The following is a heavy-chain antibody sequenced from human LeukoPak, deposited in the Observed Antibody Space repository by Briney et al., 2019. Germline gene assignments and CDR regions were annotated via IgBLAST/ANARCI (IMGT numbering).Heavy chain of an antibody. D-gene: IGHD3-22*01. CDR1: GISFSSHG. J-gene: IGHJ4*02. CDR3: ARARNDYDSNGFSHLDY. V-gene: IGHV3-33*01. Sequence: PGTSLRLSCAASGISFSSHGMHWVRQAPGKGLEWVAVIWYDGSNIYYTDSVKGRFTISRDNSKNTLYLQMNSLRAEDTALYYCARARNDYDSNGFSHLDYWGQGTLVTVSS. CDR2: IWYDGSNI.